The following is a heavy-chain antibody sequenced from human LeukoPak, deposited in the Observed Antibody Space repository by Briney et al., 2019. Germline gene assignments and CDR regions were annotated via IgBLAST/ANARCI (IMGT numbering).Heavy chain of an antibody. D-gene: IGHD6-19*01. CDR3: ARSPGIAVAGAQDDY. V-gene: IGHV3-21*01. CDR1: GFTFSSYS. Sequence: GGSLRLSCAASGFTFSSYSMNWVRQAPGKGLEWVSSISSSSSYIYYADSVKGRFTISRDNAKNSLYLQMNSLRAEDTAVYYCARSPGIAVAGAQDDYWGQGTLVTVSS. CDR2: ISSSSSYI. J-gene: IGHJ4*02.